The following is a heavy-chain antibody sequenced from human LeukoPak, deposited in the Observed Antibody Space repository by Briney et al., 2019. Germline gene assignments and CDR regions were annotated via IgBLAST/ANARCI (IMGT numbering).Heavy chain of an antibody. Sequence: SQTLSLTCALSGDSVSSNSAAWNWIRQSPSRGLEWLGRTYYRPKWYNDYAISMKGRITINPDTSKNQFSLQLNSITPEDTAVYYCARDSSAMFDYWGQGTLVAVSS. CDR3: ARDSSAMFDY. CDR2: TYYRPKWYN. J-gene: IGHJ4*02. D-gene: IGHD2-2*01. CDR1: GDSVSSNSAA. V-gene: IGHV6-1*01.